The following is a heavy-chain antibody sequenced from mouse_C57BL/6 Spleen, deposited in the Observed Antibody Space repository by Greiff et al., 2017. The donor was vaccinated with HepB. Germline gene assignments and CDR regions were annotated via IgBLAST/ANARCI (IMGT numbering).Heavy chain of an antibody. V-gene: IGHV1-15*01. J-gene: IGHJ3*01. CDR1: GYTFTDYE. D-gene: IGHD2-3*01. CDR3: TTDGYSLAY. Sequence: VQLQESGAELVRPGASVTLSCKASGYTFTDYEMHWVKQTPVHGLEWIGAIDPETGGTAYNQKFKGKAILTADKSSSTAYMALRSLTSEDSAVYYCTTDGYSLAYWGQGTLVTVSA. CDR2: IDPETGGT.